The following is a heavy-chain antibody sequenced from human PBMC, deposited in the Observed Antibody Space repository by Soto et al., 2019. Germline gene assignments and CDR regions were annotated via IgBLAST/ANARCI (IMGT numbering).Heavy chain of an antibody. CDR3: AKDRLTYSSSWASFDY. V-gene: IGHV3-23*01. D-gene: IGHD6-13*01. CDR1: GFTFSSYA. J-gene: IGHJ4*02. Sequence: GGSLRLSCAASGFTFSSYAMSWVRQAPGKGLEWVSAISGSGGSTYYADSVKGRFTISRDNSKNTLYLQMNSLRAEDTAVYYCAKDRLTYSSSWASFDYWGQGTLVTVSS. CDR2: ISGSGGST.